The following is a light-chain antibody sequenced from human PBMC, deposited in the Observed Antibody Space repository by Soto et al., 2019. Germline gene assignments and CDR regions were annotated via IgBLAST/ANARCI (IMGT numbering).Light chain of an antibody. CDR1: SSDVGGYNF. V-gene: IGLV2-14*02. J-gene: IGLJ1*01. Sequence: QSALTQPASVSGSPGQSITISCTGTSSDVGGYNFVSWYQHHPGKAPKLMIYEASKRPSGVSNRFSGSKSGNTASLTISGLQAEDEAYYYCSSYTSSSTLPYVFGTGTKVTVL. CDR3: SSYTSSSTLPYV. CDR2: EAS.